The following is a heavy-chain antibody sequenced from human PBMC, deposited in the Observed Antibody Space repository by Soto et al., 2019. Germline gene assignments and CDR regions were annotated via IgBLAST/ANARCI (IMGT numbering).Heavy chain of an antibody. CDR1: AFTFSTYS. D-gene: IGHD6-13*01. V-gene: IGHV3-21*01. J-gene: IGHJ5*02. CDR3: ATEPPVKSSSWYSLFDP. Sequence: LAGSLRLSCAPSAFTFSTYSMNWVRQTQVKGLEWVSSISSNTIYIYYANSLKGRFTMSRDNAKKSLYLQMNSLRAEDTAVYYGATEPPVKSSSWYSLFDPWGQGT. CDR2: ISSNTIYI.